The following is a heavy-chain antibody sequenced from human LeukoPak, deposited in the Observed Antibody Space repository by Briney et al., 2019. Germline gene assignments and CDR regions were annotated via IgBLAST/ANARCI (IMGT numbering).Heavy chain of an antibody. Sequence: ASVKVSCKASGYTFTTYLIHWVRQAPGRGLEWMGIINPSGGSTTFAQKFQGRVTMTRDTSTSTVYMELSSLRYEDTAVYYCASIGVGSSFDYWGQGTLVTVSS. CDR3: ASIGVGSSFDY. D-gene: IGHD2-21*01. V-gene: IGHV1-46*01. J-gene: IGHJ4*02. CDR2: INPSGGST. CDR1: GYTFTTYL.